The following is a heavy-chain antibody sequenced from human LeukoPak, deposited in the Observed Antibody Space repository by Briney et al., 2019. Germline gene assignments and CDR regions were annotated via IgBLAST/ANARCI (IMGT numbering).Heavy chain of an antibody. J-gene: IGHJ3*02. CDR2: IYTSDGSA. CDR3: ARGNYYDSRDPNAFDI. CDR1: GYTYTSYY. V-gene: IGHV1-46*01. Sequence: GASVKVSCKASGYTYTSYYMHWVRQAPGQGPEWMGIIYTSDGSARYAQKFQGRVTITADKSTSTAYMELSSLRSEDTAVYYCARGNYYDSRDPNAFDIWGQGTMVTVSS. D-gene: IGHD3-22*01.